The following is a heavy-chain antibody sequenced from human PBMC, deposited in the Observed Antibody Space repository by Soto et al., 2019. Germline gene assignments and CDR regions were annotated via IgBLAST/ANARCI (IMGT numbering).Heavy chain of an antibody. V-gene: IGHV5-51*01. J-gene: IGHJ5*02. CDR1: GYSFTSYW. Sequence: XESLKISCKGSGYSFTSYWIGWVRQMPGKGLEWMGIIYPGDSDTRYSPSFQGQVTISADKSISTAYLQWSSLKASDTAMYYCARLLGTFRTTHLWFDHWGQGSLVTVSS. D-gene: IGHD7-27*01. CDR2: IYPGDSDT. CDR3: ARLLGTFRTTHLWFDH.